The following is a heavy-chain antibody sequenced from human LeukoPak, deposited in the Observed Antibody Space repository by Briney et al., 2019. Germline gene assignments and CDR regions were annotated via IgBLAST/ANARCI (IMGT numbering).Heavy chain of an antibody. CDR1: GFTFSNYA. CDR2: ISGSGGST. Sequence: GGSLRLSCAASGFTFSNYAMSWVRQAPGKGLEWVSAISGSGGSTYYADSVKGRFTISRDNSKNTLYLQMNSLRAEDTAVYYCAKGDCSSTSCYSAVTGNYYMDVWGKGTTVTVSS. J-gene: IGHJ6*03. CDR3: AKGDCSSTSCYSAVTGNYYMDV. V-gene: IGHV3-23*01. D-gene: IGHD2-2*01.